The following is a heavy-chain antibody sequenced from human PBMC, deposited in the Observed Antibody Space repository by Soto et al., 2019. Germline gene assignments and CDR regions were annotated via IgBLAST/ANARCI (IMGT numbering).Heavy chain of an antibody. CDR1: EFIFRDSY. J-gene: IGHJ4*02. CDR3: ARTRYSSGWNDY. Sequence: QVQLVETGGGLVKPGGSLRLSCAASEFIFRDSYMSWIRHAPGKGLEWVSSINGDAGTTYYADFVKGRFTISRDNANNLLFLKMSSLRADDTAMYYCARTRYSSGWNDYWGQGTLVTVSS. CDR2: INGDAGTT. V-gene: IGHV3-11*01. D-gene: IGHD6-19*01.